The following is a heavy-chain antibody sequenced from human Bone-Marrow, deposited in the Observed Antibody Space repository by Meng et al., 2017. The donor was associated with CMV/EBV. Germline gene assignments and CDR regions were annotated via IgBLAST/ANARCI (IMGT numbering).Heavy chain of an antibody. Sequence: GESLKISCAVSGFTVSGNYMTWVRQAPGKGLEWISVIYSGGSTYYADSVKGRFTISRDNSKNTLYLQMNSLRAEDTAVYYCARDLIGTTGGWEPFDYWGQGTLVTVSS. CDR1: GFTVSGNY. J-gene: IGHJ4*02. D-gene: IGHD4-17*01. CDR2: IYSGGST. V-gene: IGHV3-66*02. CDR3: ARDLIGTTGGWEPFDY.